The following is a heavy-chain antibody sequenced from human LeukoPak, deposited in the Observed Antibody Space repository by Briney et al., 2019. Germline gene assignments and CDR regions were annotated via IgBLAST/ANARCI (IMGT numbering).Heavy chain of an antibody. J-gene: IGHJ6*02. D-gene: IGHD5-18*01. CDR1: GGSISSYY. CDR3: ARAGYSYGYDDYYYYGMDV. V-gene: IGHV4-59*01. CDR2: IYYSGST. Sequence: SETLSLTCTVSGGSISSYYWSWIRQPPGEGLEWIGYIYYSGSTNYNPSLKSRVTISVDTSKNQSSLKLSSVTAADTAVYYCARAGYSYGYDDYYYYGMDVWGQGTTVTVSS.